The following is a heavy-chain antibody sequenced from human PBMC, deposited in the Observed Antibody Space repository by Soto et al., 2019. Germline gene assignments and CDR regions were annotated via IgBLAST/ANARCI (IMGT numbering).Heavy chain of an antibody. V-gene: IGHV4-4*02. D-gene: IGHD3-22*01. CDR3: AIMPGYDSRGYYYGMDV. CDR2: IYHSGCT. CDR1: GGSISSSNW. Sequence: PSETLSLTCAVSGGSISSSNWWSWVRQPPGKGLEWIGEIYHSGCTNYNPSLKSRVTISVDKSKNQFSLKLSSVTAADTAVYYCAIMPGYDSRGYYYGMDVWGQGTTVTVSS. J-gene: IGHJ6*02.